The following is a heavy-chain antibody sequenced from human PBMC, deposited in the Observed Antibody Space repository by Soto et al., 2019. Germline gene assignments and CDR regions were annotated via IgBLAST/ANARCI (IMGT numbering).Heavy chain of an antibody. CDR3: ARHRDGYNYFVDY. J-gene: IGHJ4*02. D-gene: IGHD5-12*01. CDR1: GLTFSSYS. CDR2: ISSSSSYI. V-gene: IGHV3-21*01. Sequence: GGSLRLSCAASGLTFSSYSMNWVRQAPGKGLEWVSSISSSSSYIYYTDSVKGRFTISRDNAKNSLYLQMNSLRAEDTAVYYCARHRDGYNYFVDYWGQGTLVTVSS.